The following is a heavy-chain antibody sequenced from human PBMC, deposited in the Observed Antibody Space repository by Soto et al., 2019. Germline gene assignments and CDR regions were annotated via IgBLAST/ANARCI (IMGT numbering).Heavy chain of an antibody. J-gene: IGHJ6*02. CDR3: ARRGQTAYYYYGMDV. CDR2: IIPIFGTA. CDR1: GGTFSSYA. V-gene: IGHV1-69*13. Sequence: SVKVSCTASGGTFSSYAISWVRQDPGQGLEWMGGIIPIFGTANYAQKFQGRVTITADESTSTAYMELSSLRSEDTAVYYCARRGQTAYYYYGMDVWGQGTTVTVSS.